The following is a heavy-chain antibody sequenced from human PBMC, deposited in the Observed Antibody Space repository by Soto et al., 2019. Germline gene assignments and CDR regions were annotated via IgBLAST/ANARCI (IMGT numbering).Heavy chain of an antibody. D-gene: IGHD1-26*01. CDR2: IFYSGSF. CDR1: GDSISSGGSY. Sequence: TLSLTCTVSGDSISSGGSYWNWIRQRPGKGLEWMGYIFYSGSFYYTPSLRGRVMMSADTSKNQFYLRLSSVTAADTAVYYCARAPETPSIMGGVRPYFFNHRGQTPLVTVSS. J-gene: IGHJ4*02. V-gene: IGHV4-31*03. CDR3: ARAPETPSIMGGVRPYFFNH.